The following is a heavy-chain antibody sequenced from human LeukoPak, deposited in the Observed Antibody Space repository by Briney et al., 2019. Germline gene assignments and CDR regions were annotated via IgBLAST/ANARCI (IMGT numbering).Heavy chain of an antibody. J-gene: IGHJ4*02. V-gene: IGHV3-33*01. CDR3: AREGPRGNSQFDY. D-gene: IGHD2/OR15-2a*01. CDR2: IWYDGSNK. CDR1: GFIFNSYG. Sequence: GRSLRLSCAASGFIFNSYGMHWVRQAPGKGLEWVALIWYDGSNKHYTDSVKGRFTISRDNSKNTLYLEMNSLRAEDTAIYYCAREGPRGNSQFDYWGQGTLVTVSS.